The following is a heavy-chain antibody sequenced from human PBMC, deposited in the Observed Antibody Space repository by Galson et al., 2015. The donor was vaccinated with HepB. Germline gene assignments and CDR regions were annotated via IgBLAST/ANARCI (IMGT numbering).Heavy chain of an antibody. CDR3: ARDPYSYGWDWVDY. V-gene: IGHV3-11*01. J-gene: IGHJ4*02. D-gene: IGHD5-18*01. Sequence: SLRLSCAASGFVFGDFYMSWIRQAPGKGLEWISYISSTGSATYYADSVKGRFTISRDNAKKSLYLQMNSLRVEDTAVYYCARDPYSYGWDWVDYWGQGTLVSVPS. CDR1: GFVFGDFY. CDR2: ISSTGSAT.